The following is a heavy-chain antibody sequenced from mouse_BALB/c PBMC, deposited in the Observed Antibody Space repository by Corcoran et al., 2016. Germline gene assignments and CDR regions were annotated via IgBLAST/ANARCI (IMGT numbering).Heavy chain of an antibody. CDR1: GYTFTNYG. Sequence: QIRLVQSGPELKKPGETVKISCKASGYTFTNYGMNWVKQAPGKGLKWMGWINTYTGEPTYADDFKGRFAFSLETSASTAYLQINNLKNEDMATYFCARENDGYYGGFAYWGQGTLVTVSA. D-gene: IGHD2-3*01. CDR2: INTYTGEP. CDR3: ARENDGYYGGFAY. V-gene: IGHV9-1*02. J-gene: IGHJ3*01.